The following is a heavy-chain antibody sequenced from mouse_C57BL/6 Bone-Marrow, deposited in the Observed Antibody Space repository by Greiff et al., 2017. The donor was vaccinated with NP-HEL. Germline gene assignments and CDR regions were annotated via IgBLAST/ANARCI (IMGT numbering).Heavy chain of an antibody. CDR3: ARERAYYYGSDDY. J-gene: IGHJ2*01. D-gene: IGHD1-1*01. V-gene: IGHV1-75*01. CDR1: GYTFTDYY. CDR2: IFPGSGST. Sequence: VKLVESGPELVKPGASVKISCKASGYTFTDYYINWVKQRPGQGLEWIGWIFPGSGSTYYNEKFKGKATLTVDKSSSTAYMLLSSLTSEDSAVYFCARERAYYYGSDDYWGQGTTLTVSS.